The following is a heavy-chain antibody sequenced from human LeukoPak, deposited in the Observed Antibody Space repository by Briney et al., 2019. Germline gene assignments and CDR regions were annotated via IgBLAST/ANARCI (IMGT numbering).Heavy chain of an antibody. V-gene: IGHV3-15*01. J-gene: IGHJ4*02. CDR1: GFTFSNAW. D-gene: IGHD3-9*01. Sequence: GGSLRLSCAASGFTFSNAWMSWVREAPGKGLEWVGRIKSKTDGGTTDYAAPVKGRFTISRDDSKNTLYLQMNSLKTEDTAVYYCTTRLRYFDWTIYDFDYWGQGTLVTVSS. CDR3: TTRLRYFDWTIYDFDY. CDR2: IKSKTDGGTT.